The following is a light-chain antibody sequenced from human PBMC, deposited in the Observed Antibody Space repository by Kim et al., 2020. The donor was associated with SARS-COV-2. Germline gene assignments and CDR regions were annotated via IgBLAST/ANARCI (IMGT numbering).Light chain of an antibody. V-gene: IGKV3-20*01. CDR3: QQYGSSIT. J-gene: IGKJ3*01. CDR1: QSVSSSY. Sequence: LSPGERPTLSCRASQSVSSSYLAWYQQKPGQAPRLLIYGASSRATGIPDRFSGSGSGTDFTLTISRLEPEDFAVYYCQQYGSSITFGPGTKVDIK. CDR2: GAS.